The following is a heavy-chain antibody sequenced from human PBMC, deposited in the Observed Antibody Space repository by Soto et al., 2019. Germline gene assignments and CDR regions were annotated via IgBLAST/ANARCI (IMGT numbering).Heavy chain of an antibody. CDR1: GYSITSGYY. CDR3: ARDELLYYFDF. Sequence: SETLSLTCAVSGYSITSGYYWGWVRQAPGKGLESIGSIYRSGRTYYNPSLKSRVTISVDTSKNQFSLKLTSVTAADTAVYYCARDELLYYFDFWGQGTLVSVSS. J-gene: IGHJ4*02. CDR2: IYRSGRT. V-gene: IGHV4-38-2*02. D-gene: IGHD1-7*01.